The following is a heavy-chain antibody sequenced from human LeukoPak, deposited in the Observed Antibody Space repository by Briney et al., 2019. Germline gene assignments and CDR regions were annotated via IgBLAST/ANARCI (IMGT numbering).Heavy chain of an antibody. Sequence: SETLSLTCTVSGGSISSSSYYWGWIRQPPGKGLEGIGSIYYSGSTYYNPSLKRRVTISVDTAKNQFSLKLSAVTAADTAVYYCARSTFRYFDWTDWGQGTLVTVSS. D-gene: IGHD3-9*01. CDR2: IYYSGST. J-gene: IGHJ4*02. CDR3: ARSTFRYFDWTD. CDR1: GGSISSSSYY. V-gene: IGHV4-39*01.